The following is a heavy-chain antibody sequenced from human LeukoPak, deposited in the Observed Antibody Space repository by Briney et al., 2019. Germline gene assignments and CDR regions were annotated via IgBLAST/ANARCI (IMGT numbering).Heavy chain of an antibody. D-gene: IGHD5-24*01. CDR1: GGSISSYY. V-gene: IGHV4-59*01. J-gene: IGHJ4*02. Sequence: PSETLSLTCTVSGGSISSYYWSWIRQPPGKGLEWIGDTYYSGSTNYNPSLKSRLTISVDTSKNQFSLKLSSVTAADTAVYYCARGLGGDGYNLDYWGQGTLVTVSS. CDR3: ARGLGGDGYNLDY. CDR2: TYYSGST.